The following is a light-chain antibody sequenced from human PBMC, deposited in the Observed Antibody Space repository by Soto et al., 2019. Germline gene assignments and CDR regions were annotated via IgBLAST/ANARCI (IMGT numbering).Light chain of an antibody. CDR3: QQSYSTPYT. Sequence: DIRMTQSPSSLSASVGDRVTITCRASQTIGSHLNWFQQKSGKAPKLLIYAASSLQSGVPSRFSGSASGADFTLTISSLQPDDFATYYCQQSYSTPYTFGQGTNLDI. CDR2: AAS. CDR1: QTIGSH. J-gene: IGKJ2*01. V-gene: IGKV1-39*01.